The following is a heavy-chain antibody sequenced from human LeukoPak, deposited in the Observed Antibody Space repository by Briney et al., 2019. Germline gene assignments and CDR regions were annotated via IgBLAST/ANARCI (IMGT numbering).Heavy chain of an antibody. D-gene: IGHD2-15*01. CDR1: GYTFTTYF. CDR2: ISPYSGDT. CDR3: ARYWAEPAATDDAFDI. V-gene: IGHV1-2*02. J-gene: IGHJ3*02. Sequence: ASVKVSCKTSGYTFTTYFIHWVRQAPGQGLEWMGGISPYSGDTKYAQKFQGRVTMTRDTSISTAYMELSRLMSDDTAVYYCARYWAEPAATDDAFDIWGQGTMVVVSS.